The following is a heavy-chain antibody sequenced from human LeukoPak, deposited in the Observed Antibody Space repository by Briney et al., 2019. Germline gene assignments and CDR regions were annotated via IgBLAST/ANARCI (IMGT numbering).Heavy chain of an antibody. V-gene: IGHV7-4-1*02. J-gene: IGHJ4*02. CDR1: GGTFSSYA. CDR2: INTNTGSP. Sequence: ASVKVSCKASGGTFSSYAISWVRQAPGQGLEWMGWINTNTGSPTYAQGFTGRFVFSLDTSVSTAYLQISSLKAEDTAVYYCARGGVGATTDFDYWGQGTLVTVSS. CDR3: ARGGVGATTDFDY. D-gene: IGHD1-26*01.